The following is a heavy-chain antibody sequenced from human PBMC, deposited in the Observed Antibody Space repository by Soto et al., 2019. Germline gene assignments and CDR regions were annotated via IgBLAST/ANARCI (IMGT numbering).Heavy chain of an antibody. V-gene: IGHV6-1*01. D-gene: IGHD3-22*01. J-gene: IGHJ3*01. CDR2: TYYRSKWYN. CDR1: VDSVSSNNIA. Sequence: SQTLSLTCAVSVDSVSSNNIAWNWLRQSPWRGLEWLGRTYYRSKWYNEYAVSVRSRITISKDTSKNQVVLTMTNMAPVDTATYYCARTPGVQYDSSGSADAFDVWGQGTMVTVSS. CDR3: ARTPGVQYDSSGSADAFDV.